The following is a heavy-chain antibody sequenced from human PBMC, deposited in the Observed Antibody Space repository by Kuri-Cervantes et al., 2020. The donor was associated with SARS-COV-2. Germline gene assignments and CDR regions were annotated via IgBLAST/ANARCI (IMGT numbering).Heavy chain of an antibody. Sequence: GESLKISCAASEFTFSSYSMNWVRQAPGKGLECVSSISSSSSYIYYADSVKGRFTISRDNAKNSLYLQMNSLRAEDTAVYYCARARTIAAHPENWFDPWGQGTLVTVSS. D-gene: IGHD6-6*01. CDR2: ISSSSSYI. J-gene: IGHJ5*02. CDR1: EFTFSSYS. CDR3: ARARTIAAHPENWFDP. V-gene: IGHV3-21*01.